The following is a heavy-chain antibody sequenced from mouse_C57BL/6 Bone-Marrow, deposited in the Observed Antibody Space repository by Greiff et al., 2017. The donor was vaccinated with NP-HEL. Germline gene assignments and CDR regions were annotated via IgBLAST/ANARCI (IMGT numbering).Heavy chain of an antibody. Sequence: EVKLMESGPGLVKPSQSLSLTCSVTGYSITSGYYWNWIRQFPGNKLEWMGYISYDGSNNYNPSLKNQISITRDTSKNQFFLKLNSVTTEDTATYYCARVYDGYYDAMDYWGQGTSVTVSS. CDR3: ARVYDGYYDAMDY. J-gene: IGHJ4*01. CDR2: ISYDGSN. CDR1: GYSITSGYY. D-gene: IGHD2-3*01. V-gene: IGHV3-6*01.